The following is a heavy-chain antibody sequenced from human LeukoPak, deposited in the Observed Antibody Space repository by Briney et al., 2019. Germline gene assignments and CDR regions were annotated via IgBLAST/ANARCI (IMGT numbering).Heavy chain of an antibody. V-gene: IGHV3-66*01. J-gene: IGHJ4*02. CDR2: IYSGGPT. CDR1: GFTVSSSC. Sequence: PGGSLRLSCAASGFTVSSSCLTWVRQAPGKGLEWVSVIYSGGPTYYADSVKGRFTISRDNSKNTLYLQMNSLRAEDTAVYYCAKNYYDILTGYSNFFDYWGQGTLVTVSS. D-gene: IGHD3-9*01. CDR3: AKNYYDILTGYSNFFDY.